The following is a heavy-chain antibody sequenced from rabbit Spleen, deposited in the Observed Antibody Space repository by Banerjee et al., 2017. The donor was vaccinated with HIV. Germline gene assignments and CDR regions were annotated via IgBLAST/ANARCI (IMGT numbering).Heavy chain of an antibody. CDR3: ARDDTGSGWYSPDFNL. J-gene: IGHJ4*01. CDR2: IYGGRAADT. D-gene: IGHD8-1*01. V-gene: IGHV1S40*01. CDR1: GFSFSSSEY. Sequence: QSLEESGGDLVKPGASLTLTCTASGFSFSSSEYMCWVRQAPGKGLEWSACIYGGRAADTYYASWAKGRFTISKTSSTTMTLQMTSLTAADTATYFCARDDTGSGWYSPDFNLLGPGTLVTVS.